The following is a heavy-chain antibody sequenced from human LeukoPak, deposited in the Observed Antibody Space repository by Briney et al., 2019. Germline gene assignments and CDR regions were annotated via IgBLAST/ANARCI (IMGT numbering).Heavy chain of an antibody. J-gene: IGHJ3*02. V-gene: IGHV4-59*08. CDR2: IYYTGST. D-gene: IGHD2-2*01. CDR3: ARPSIPSAAASALDI. Sequence: SETLSLTCSVSGGSIGTYYWTWIRQPPGKGLEWIGYIYYTGSTNYNPSLKSRATMSVDTSKNQVSLEMTSVTVTDTAVYYCARPSIPSAAASALDIWGQGTMVTVS. CDR1: GGSIGTYY.